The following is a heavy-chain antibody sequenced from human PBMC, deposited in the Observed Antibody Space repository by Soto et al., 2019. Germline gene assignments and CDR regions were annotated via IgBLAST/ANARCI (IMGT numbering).Heavy chain of an antibody. CDR3: ARATGALRSRNCDY. CDR2: IYHTGST. J-gene: IGHJ4*02. V-gene: IGHV4-31*03. D-gene: IGHD7-27*01. Sequence: QVQLQESGPEVVKPSQTLSPTCSVSGGSISIVGHYWTWIRQPPGKGLEWIGSIYHTGSTYYSKSLRSRLTISIDTSQNQFSLRLNSVTAADTAVYYCARATGALRSRNCDYWGQGRLVTVSS. CDR1: GGSISIVGHY.